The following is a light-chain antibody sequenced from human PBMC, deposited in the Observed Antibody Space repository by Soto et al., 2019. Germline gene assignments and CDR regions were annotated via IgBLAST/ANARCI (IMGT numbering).Light chain of an antibody. J-gene: IGKJ1*01. CDR2: GAS. Sequence: EIVLTQSPATLSLSPGERATLSCRASQSVSSTYLAWYQHKPGRAPRLLIDGASSRAAGIPDRFSGSGSGTDFTLTISRLEPEDLAVYYCQQYDYLVTFGQGTKVDI. CDR3: QQYDYLVT. V-gene: IGKV3-20*01. CDR1: QSVSSTY.